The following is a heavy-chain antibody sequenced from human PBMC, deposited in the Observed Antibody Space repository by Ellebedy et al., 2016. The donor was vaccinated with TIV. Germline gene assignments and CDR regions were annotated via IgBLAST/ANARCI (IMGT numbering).Heavy chain of an antibody. CDR2: LGDGVESA. CDR1: GFAFSSYA. CDR3: ARGYCGGDCYYWYFDL. D-gene: IGHD2-21*02. J-gene: IGHJ2*01. V-gene: IGHV3-23*01. Sequence: GGSLRLSCVASGFAFSSYALSWVRQAPGKGLEWVSTLGDGVESAYYADSVKGRFTISRENAKNTLYLQMNSLRAEDTSVYYCARGYCGGDCYYWYFDLWGRGTLVTVSS.